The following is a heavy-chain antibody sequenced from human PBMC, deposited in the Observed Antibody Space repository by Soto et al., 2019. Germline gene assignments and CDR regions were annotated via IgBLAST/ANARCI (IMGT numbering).Heavy chain of an antibody. V-gene: IGHV1-69*13. Sequence: AVKVSCKASGYTFTGYFMHWVRQAPGQGLEWMGGIIPIFGTANYAQKFQGRVTITADESTSTAYMELSSLRSEDTAVYYCARPYYDSSVSGAFDIWGQGTMVTVSS. CDR2: IIPIFGTA. CDR1: GYTFTGYF. D-gene: IGHD3-22*01. J-gene: IGHJ3*02. CDR3: ARPYYDSSVSGAFDI.